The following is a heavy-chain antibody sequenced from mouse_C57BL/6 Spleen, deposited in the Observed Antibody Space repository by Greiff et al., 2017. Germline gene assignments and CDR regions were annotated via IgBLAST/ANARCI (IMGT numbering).Heavy chain of an antibody. CDR1: GYTFTSYW. CDR3: ARVITTVVPYFDY. Sequence: VQLQQPGAELVMPGASVKLSCKASGYTFTSYWMHWVKQRPGQGLEWIGEIDPSDSYTNYNQKFKGKSTLTVDKSSSTAYMQLSSLTSEDSAVYYCARVITTVVPYFDYWGQGTTLTVSS. D-gene: IGHD1-1*01. CDR2: IDPSDSYT. V-gene: IGHV1-69*01. J-gene: IGHJ2*01.